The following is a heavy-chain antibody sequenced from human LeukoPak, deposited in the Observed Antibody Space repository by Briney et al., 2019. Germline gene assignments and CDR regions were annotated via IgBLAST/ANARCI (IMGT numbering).Heavy chain of an antibody. J-gene: IGHJ6*03. V-gene: IGHV4-38-2*01. CDR1: GYSISSRYY. D-gene: IGHD6-13*01. Sequence: SETMSLTCAVSGYSISSRYYWGWIRQPPGKGVEWRWSIYHSGSTYHNPSLESRVTISVDTSKNQFSLKLSSVTAADTAVYYCAKHSSSWYEPSRDYYYYMDVWGKGTTVTVSS. CDR3: AKHSSSWYEPSRDYYYYMDV. CDR2: IYHSGST.